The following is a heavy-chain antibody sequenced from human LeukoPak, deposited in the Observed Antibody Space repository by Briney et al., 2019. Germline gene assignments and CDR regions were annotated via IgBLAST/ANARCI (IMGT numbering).Heavy chain of an antibody. V-gene: IGHV4-30-2*01. J-gene: IGHJ4*02. D-gene: IGHD4-17*01. CDR3: ARGGVDGDADY. Sequence: PSQTLSLTCAVSGGSISSGGYSWSWIRQPPGKGPEWIGYIYHSGSTYYNPSLKSRVTISVDRSKNQFSLKLSSVTAADTAVYYCARGGVDGDADYWGQGTLVTVSS. CDR2: IYHSGST. CDR1: GGSISSGGYS.